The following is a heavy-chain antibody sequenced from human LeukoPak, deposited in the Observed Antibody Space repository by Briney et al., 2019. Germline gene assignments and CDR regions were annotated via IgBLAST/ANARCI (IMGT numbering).Heavy chain of an antibody. CDR2: ISGFNT. CDR3: VKDVCTSPRCLLYSDS. Sequence: GGSLRLSCRTSGFAFNNYAMNWVRQPPATGLEWVSGISGFNTYYADSVNGRFTISRDNSKNVLYLQMNRLRVEDTAVYYCVKDVCTSPRCLLYSDSWGQGALVTVSS. CDR1: GFAFNNYA. J-gene: IGHJ4*02. D-gene: IGHD2-2*01. V-gene: IGHV3-23*01.